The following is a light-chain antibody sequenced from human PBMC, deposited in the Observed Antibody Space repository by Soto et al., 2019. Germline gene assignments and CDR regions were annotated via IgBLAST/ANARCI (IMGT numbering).Light chain of an antibody. V-gene: IGLV2-14*03. Sequence: QSARTQPASVSGSPGHSITDSCTGTSSDVGGYNFVSWYQQHPGKVPKLMIFDVNRRPSGVSDRFSGSKSGNTASLTISGLQAEDEGDYYCCSYTSSSTHVFGSATKLTVL. J-gene: IGLJ1*01. CDR3: CSYTSSSTHV. CDR2: DVN. CDR1: SSDVGGYNF.